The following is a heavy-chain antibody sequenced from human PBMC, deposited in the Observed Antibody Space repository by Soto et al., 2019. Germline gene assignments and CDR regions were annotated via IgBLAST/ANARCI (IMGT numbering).Heavy chain of an antibody. D-gene: IGHD2-2*01. V-gene: IGHV4-31*03. CDR2: IYNSGNT. Sequence: SENLSLTCTVSGGSISSAGNYWNWIRQHPGKGLEWIGYIYNSGNTYYNPSLKSRVTILIDRSENQFSLKLTSVTAADTAVYYCAKGACRSTACYEFDSWGQGTLVTVS. CDR1: GGSISSAGNY. J-gene: IGHJ5*01. CDR3: AKGACRSTACYEFDS.